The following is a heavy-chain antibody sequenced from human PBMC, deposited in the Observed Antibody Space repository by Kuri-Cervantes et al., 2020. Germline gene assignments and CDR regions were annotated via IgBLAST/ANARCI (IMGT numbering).Heavy chain of an antibody. CDR2: SSDNT. CDR3: ARDRPVGRIAAAPSGYYYGMDV. D-gene: IGHD6-13*01. CDR1: GFTFSSYS. Sequence: GGSLRLSCAASGFTFSSYSMSWVRQAPGKGLEWVSTSSDNTYYADSVKGRFTISRDNSKNTLYLQMNSLRAEDTAVYYCARDRPVGRIAAAPSGYYYGMDVWGQGTTVTVSS. J-gene: IGHJ6*02. V-gene: IGHV3-23*01.